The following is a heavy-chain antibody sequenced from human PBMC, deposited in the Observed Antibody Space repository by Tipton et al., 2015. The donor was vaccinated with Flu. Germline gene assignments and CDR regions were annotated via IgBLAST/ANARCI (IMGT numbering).Heavy chain of an antibody. Sequence: QSGAEVKKPGASVKVSCKVSGYTLTELSMHWVRQAPGKGLEWMGGFDPEDGETIYAQKFQGRVTMTEDTSTDTAYMELSSLRSEDTAVYYCATVLNPLYRVRRNFDYWGQGTLVTVSS. V-gene: IGHV1-24*01. CDR3: ATVLNPLYRVRRNFDY. CDR1: GYTLTELS. D-gene: IGHD1-26*01. CDR2: FDPEDGET. J-gene: IGHJ4*02.